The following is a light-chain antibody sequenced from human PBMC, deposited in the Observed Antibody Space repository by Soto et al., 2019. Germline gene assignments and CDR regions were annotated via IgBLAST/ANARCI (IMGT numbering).Light chain of an antibody. CDR1: QNVDKF. Sequence: EIELTQSPATLSLSPGETATLSCRASQNVDKFLAWYQQRPGQPPRLLILDSSNRATGVPVRFSGSGSGTVFTLTIGSLEPEDSAVYYCQQRKNWPPITFGQGTRLEIK. CDR2: DSS. J-gene: IGKJ5*01. V-gene: IGKV3-11*01. CDR3: QQRKNWPPIT.